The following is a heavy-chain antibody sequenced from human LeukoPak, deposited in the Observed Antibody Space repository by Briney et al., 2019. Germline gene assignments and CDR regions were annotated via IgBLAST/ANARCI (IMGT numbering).Heavy chain of an antibody. CDR2: INHSGST. CDR3: ARGFAKMSAKGMAAAALRISGLDP. J-gene: IGHJ5*02. D-gene: IGHD6-13*01. Sequence: PSETVSLTCAVYGWSFSGYYWSWMRQPPGKGLEWIGEINHSGSTNYNPSFNSRVTISVDTSKNQFPLKRSSVTAADTAVYYCARGFAKMSAKGMAAAALRISGLDPWGQGTLVTV. CDR1: GWSFSGYY. V-gene: IGHV4-34*01.